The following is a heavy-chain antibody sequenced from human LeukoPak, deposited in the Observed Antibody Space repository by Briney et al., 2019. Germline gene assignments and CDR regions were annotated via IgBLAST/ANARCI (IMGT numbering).Heavy chain of an antibody. CDR3: AKVEDTGPFDP. CDR1: GFTFSSYG. D-gene: IGHD5-18*01. J-gene: IGHJ5*02. CDR2: ISYDGSNK. Sequence: GRSLRLSCAASGFTFSSYGMHWVRQAPGKGQEWVAVISYDGSNKYYADSVKGRFTISRDNSKNTLYLQMNSLRAEDTAVYYCAKVEDTGPFDPWGQGTLVTVSS. V-gene: IGHV3-30*18.